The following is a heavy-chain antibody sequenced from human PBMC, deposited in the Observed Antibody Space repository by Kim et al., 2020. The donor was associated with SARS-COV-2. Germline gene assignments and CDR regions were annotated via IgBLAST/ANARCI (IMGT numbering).Heavy chain of an antibody. D-gene: IGHD3-22*01. Sequence: ASVKVSCKASGYTFTCYAMHWVRQAPGQRLEWMGWINAGNGNTKYSQKFQGRVTITRDTSASTAYMELSSLRSEDTAVYYCRFYYYDSSGYYPQSPHYGMDVWGQGTTVTVSS. CDR2: INAGNGNT. J-gene: IGHJ6*02. CDR1: GYTFTCYA. V-gene: IGHV1-3*01. CDR3: RFYYYDSSGYYPQSPHYGMDV.